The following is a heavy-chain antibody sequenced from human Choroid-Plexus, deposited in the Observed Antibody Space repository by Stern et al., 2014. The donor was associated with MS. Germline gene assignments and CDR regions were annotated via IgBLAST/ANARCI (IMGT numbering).Heavy chain of an antibody. CDR2: LYYEGSH. CDR1: GYSITSAAFS. Sequence: QLQLQESGSGLVKPSQTLSLTCSVSGYSITSAAFSWTWIRQAPGKGLEWIGYLYYEGSHITNPTPRSRITISVDTTKNQFSLRHKSVTAADTAEYYCARGRNRVHPPLDPWGQGTLVTVSS. D-gene: IGHD2/OR15-2a*01. J-gene: IGHJ5*02. V-gene: IGHV4-30-2*01. CDR3: ARGRNRVHPPLDP.